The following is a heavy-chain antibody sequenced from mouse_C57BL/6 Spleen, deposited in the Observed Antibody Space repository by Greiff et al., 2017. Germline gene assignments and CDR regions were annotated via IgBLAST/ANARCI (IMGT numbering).Heavy chain of an antibody. CDR1: GYTINSYW. Sequence: VQLQQSGAELVKPGASVKLSCKASGYTINSYWMHWVKQRPGQGLEWIGMLHPNSGSTNYTEKFKSKATLTVDKSSNTDYMQLSSLTSEDSAFYYCARDDGSRTGFAYWGQGTLVTVSA. CDR2: LHPNSGST. V-gene: IGHV1-64*01. J-gene: IGHJ3*01. CDR3: ARDDGSRTGFAY. D-gene: IGHD1-1*01.